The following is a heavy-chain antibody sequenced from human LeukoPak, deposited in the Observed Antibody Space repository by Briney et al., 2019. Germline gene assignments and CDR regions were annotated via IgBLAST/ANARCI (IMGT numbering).Heavy chain of an antibody. CDR2: IYYSGST. D-gene: IGHD6-19*01. Sequence: SETLSLTCTVSGGSISSSSYYWGWIRQPPGKGREWIGSIYYSGSTYYNPSLKSRVTISVDTPKNQFSLKRSSVTAADTAVYYCAENSILMAGIAVAGHFDHWGQGTLVTVSS. V-gene: IGHV4-39*01. CDR1: GGSISSSSYY. CDR3: AENSILMAGIAVAGHFDH. J-gene: IGHJ4*02.